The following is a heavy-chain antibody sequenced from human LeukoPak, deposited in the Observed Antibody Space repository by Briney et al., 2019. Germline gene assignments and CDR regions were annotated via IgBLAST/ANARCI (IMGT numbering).Heavy chain of an antibody. V-gene: IGHV4-59*01. CDR3: ARGGQLVLDP. CDR2: IYYSGST. D-gene: IGHD6-13*01. J-gene: IGHJ5*02. CDR1: GGSISSYY. Sequence: PSETLSLTCTVSGGSISSYYWSWIRQPPGKGLEWIGYIYYSGSTNYNPSLKSRVTMSVDTSKNQFSLKLSSVTAADTAVYYCARGGQLVLDPWGQGTLVTVSS.